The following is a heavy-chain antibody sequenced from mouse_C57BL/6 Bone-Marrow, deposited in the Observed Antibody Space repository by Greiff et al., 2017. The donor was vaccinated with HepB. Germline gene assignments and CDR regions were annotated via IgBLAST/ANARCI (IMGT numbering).Heavy chain of an antibody. V-gene: IGHV1-82*01. CDR1: GYAFSSSW. J-gene: IGHJ1*03. CDR2: SYPGDGDT. Sequence: VQLQESGPELVKPGASVKISCKASGYAFSSSWMNWVKQRPGKGLEWIGRSYPGDGDTNYNGKFKGKATLTADKSSSTAYMQLSSLTSEDSAVYFCARIYYYGPWYFDVWGTGTTVTVSS. CDR3: ARIYYYGPWYFDV. D-gene: IGHD1-1*01.